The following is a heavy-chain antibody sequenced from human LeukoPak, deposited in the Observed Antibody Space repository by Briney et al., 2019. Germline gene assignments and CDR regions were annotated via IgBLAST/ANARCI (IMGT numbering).Heavy chain of an antibody. V-gene: IGHV4-59*08. CDR1: GGSISSYY. CDR2: IYYSGST. D-gene: IGHD2-15*01. J-gene: IGHJ6*02. Sequence: SETLSLTCTVSGGSISSYYWSWIRQPPGKGLEWIGYIYYSGSTNYNPSPKSRVTISVDTSKNQFSLKLSSVTAADTAVYYCARIGYCSGGSCYGDYYGMDVWGQGTTVTVSS. CDR3: ARIGYCSGGSCYGDYYGMDV.